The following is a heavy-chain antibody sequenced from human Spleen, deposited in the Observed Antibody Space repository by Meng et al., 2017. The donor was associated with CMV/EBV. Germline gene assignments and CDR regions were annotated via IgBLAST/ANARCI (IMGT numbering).Heavy chain of an antibody. CDR2: ISGSGGST. D-gene: IGHD3-22*01. CDR3: SGRYYGFDY. Sequence: GGSLRLSCAASGFTFSSYLMTWVRQAPGKGLEWVSVISGSGGSTYYADSVKGRFTISRDNSKNTVYLQMNSLRAEDTAIYYCSGRYYGFDYWGQGTLVTVSS. CDR1: GFTFSSYL. V-gene: IGHV3-23*01. J-gene: IGHJ4*02.